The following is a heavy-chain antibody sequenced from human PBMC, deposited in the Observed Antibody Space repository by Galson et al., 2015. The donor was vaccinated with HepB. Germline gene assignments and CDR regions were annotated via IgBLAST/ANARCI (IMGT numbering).Heavy chain of an antibody. CDR2: TNSDGRST. D-gene: IGHD6-19*01. CDR3: ARSGSGWFYYFDN. V-gene: IGHV3-74*01. J-gene: IGHJ4*02. Sequence: SLRLSCAASGFTFSSYWMHWVRQAPGKGLVWVSRTNSDGRSTSYADSVKGRFTISRDNAKNTVYLQMNSLRAEDTAVYYCARSGSGWFYYFDNWGQGNPGHRLL. CDR1: GFTFSSYW.